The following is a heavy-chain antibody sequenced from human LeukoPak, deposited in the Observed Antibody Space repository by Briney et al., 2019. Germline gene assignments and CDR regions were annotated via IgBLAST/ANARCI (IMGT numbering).Heavy chain of an antibody. Sequence: SETLSLTCTVSGGSMSTIYYWSWIRQPPGKGLAWIGSIYQSGTTYYSPSLKSRVTISVDTPKNEFTLKLTSVTAADTGVYYCARPDYGGNGPFVCWGQGTLVTV. J-gene: IGHJ4*02. CDR1: GGSMSTIYY. CDR2: IYQSGTT. D-gene: IGHD4-23*01. V-gene: IGHV4-39*01. CDR3: ARPDYGGNGPFVC.